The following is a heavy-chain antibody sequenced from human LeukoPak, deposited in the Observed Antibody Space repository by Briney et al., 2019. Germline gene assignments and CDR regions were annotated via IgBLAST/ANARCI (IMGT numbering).Heavy chain of an antibody. CDR2: IYSGGST. J-gene: IGHJ1*01. V-gene: IGHV3-53*01. CDR1: GFTVSSNY. Sequence: SGGSLRLSCAASGFTVSSNYMSWVRQAPGKGLEWVSVIYSGGSTYYADSVKGRFTISRDNSKNTPYLQMNSLRAEDTAVYYCASDSSEIVGARLQHWGQGTLVTVSS. D-gene: IGHD1-26*01. CDR3: ASDSSEIVGARLQH.